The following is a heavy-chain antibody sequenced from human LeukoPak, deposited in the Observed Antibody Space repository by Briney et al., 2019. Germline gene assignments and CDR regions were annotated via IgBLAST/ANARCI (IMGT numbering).Heavy chain of an antibody. V-gene: IGHV3-74*01. J-gene: IGHJ6*03. CDR2: INSDGINT. CDR1: GFTFSNYW. D-gene: IGHD6-6*01. CDR3: ARVSSSSVLGMGWVYYYYMDV. Sequence: PGGSLRLSCAASGFTFSNYWMSWVRQAPGKGLVWVSRINSDGINTSYADSVKGRFTISRDNAKNTLNLQMNSLRAEDTAVYYCARVSSSSVLGMGWVYYYYMDVWGKGTTVTVSS.